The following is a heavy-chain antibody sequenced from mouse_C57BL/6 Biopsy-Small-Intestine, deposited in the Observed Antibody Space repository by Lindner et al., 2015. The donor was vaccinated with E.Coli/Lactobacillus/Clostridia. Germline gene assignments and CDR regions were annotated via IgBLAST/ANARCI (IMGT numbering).Heavy chain of an antibody. CDR1: GYSITSGYD. J-gene: IGHJ4*01. Sequence: VQLQESGPGMVKPSQSLSLTCTVTGYSITSGYDWHWIRHFPGNKLEWMGYISYDGSNNYNPSLKNRISITHDTSKNHFFLKLNSVTTEDTATYYCARDEDYDGAMDYWGQGTSVTVSS. V-gene: IGHV3-1*01. D-gene: IGHD2-4*01. CDR2: ISYDGSN. CDR3: ARDEDYDGAMDY.